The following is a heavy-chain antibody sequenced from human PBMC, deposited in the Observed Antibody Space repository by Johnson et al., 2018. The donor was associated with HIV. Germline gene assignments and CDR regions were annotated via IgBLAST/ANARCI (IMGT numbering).Heavy chain of an antibody. CDR1: GFTFSDYY. D-gene: IGHD1-26*01. J-gene: IGHJ3*02. CDR3: AREGGDDAFDI. CDR2: IYSGGST. V-gene: IGHV3-66*01. Sequence: VQLVESGGGLVKPGGSLRLSCAASGFTFSDYYMSWIRQAPGKGLEWVSLIYSGGSTYYADSVKGRFTISRDNSKNTLYLQMNSLRAEDTAVYYCAREGGDDAFDIWGQGTMVTVSS.